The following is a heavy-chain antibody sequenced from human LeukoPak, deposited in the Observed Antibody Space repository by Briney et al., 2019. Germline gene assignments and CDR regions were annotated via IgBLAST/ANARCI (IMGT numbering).Heavy chain of an antibody. V-gene: IGHV1-2*02. CDR1: GYTFTGYY. D-gene: IGHD3-10*01. CDR3: ASGRPMVRSRDVLDDQ. CDR2: INPNNDDT. Sequence: ASVKVSCKASGYTFTGYYMHWVRQAPGQGLEWMGYINPNNDDTNYEQKFQGRVTMTRDTSISTAYMELSRLRSDDTAVYYCASGRPMVRSRDVLDDQWGQGTLVTVSS. J-gene: IGHJ4*02.